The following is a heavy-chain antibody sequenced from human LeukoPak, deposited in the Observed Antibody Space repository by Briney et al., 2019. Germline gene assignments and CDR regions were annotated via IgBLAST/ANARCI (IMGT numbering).Heavy chain of an antibody. V-gene: IGHV3-49*04. CDR3: SRSTWRYTMDV. CDR2: IRNTVYGGTI. CDR1: GFTFTIYA. D-gene: IGHD5-24*01. J-gene: IGHJ6*02. Sequence: GGSLRLSCAASGFTFTIYAMSWARQAPGKGLEWVGFIRNTVYGGTINYAAAVKGRFTISRDDSKGLAYLQMNSLQSDDTAVYFCSRSTWRYTMDVWGQGTTVTVSS.